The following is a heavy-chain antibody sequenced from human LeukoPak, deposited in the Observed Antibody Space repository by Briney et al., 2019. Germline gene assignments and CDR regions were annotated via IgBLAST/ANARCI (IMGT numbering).Heavy chain of an antibody. J-gene: IGHJ4*02. Sequence: PGGSLRLSCAASGFTFSSYGMHWVRQAPGKGLEWVAVIWYDGSNKYYADSVKGRFTISRDNSKNTLYLQMNSLRAEDTAVYYCARGFVVARGGLRTAYFDYWGQGTLVTVSS. CDR1: GFTFSSYG. CDR2: IWYDGSNK. V-gene: IGHV3-33*01. CDR3: ARGFVVARGGLRTAYFDY. D-gene: IGHD2-15*01.